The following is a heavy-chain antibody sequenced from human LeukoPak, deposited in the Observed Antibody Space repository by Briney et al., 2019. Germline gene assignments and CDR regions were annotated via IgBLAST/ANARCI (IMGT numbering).Heavy chain of an antibody. D-gene: IGHD3-9*01. CDR2: MSLIGST. Sequence: SETLSLTCSVSGGSISSTTYYWGWIRQPPGKGLEWIGRMSLIGSTYYNPSLKSRVTISVHMSKNHFSLKLSSVTAADTAVYYCARHRRHYDILTGYYAGHFDIWGQGTMVTVSS. CDR3: ARHRRHYDILTGYYAGHFDI. CDR1: GGSISSTTYY. J-gene: IGHJ3*02. V-gene: IGHV4-39*01.